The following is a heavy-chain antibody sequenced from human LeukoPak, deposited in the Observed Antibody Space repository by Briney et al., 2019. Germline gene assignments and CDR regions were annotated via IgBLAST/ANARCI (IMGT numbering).Heavy chain of an antibody. CDR3: AKDDGSVVVPLSVDY. Sequence: GGSLRLSRAASEFTFSSYAMSWVRQAPGKGLEWVSAISGSGGSTYYADSVKGRFTISRDNSKNTLYLQMNSLRAEDTAVYYCAKDDGSVVVPLSVDYWGQGTLVTVSS. CDR1: EFTFSSYA. J-gene: IGHJ4*02. V-gene: IGHV3-23*01. CDR2: ISGSGGST. D-gene: IGHD2-2*01.